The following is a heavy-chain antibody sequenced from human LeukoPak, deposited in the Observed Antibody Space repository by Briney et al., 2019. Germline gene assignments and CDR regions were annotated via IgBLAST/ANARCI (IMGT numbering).Heavy chain of an antibody. J-gene: IGHJ5*02. Sequence: PSETLSLTCTVSGGSISSSPYYWGWIRQPPGKGLEWIGSIYYSGTTHYSPSLKSRVTISVDTSKNQFSLRLSSVTAADTAVYYCARDRPAAIGGVDPWGQGNLVTVSS. CDR3: ARDRPAAIGGVDP. D-gene: IGHD2-2*01. V-gene: IGHV4-39*07. CDR1: GGSISSSPYY. CDR2: IYYSGTT.